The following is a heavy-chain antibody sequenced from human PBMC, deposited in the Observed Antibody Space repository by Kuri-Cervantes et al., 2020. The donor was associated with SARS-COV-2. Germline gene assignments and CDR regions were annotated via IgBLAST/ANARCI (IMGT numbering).Heavy chain of an antibody. V-gene: IGHV3-13*01. CDR1: GFTFSVYD. D-gene: IGHD7-27*01. CDR3: ARATSSWEAGDAFDI. J-gene: IGHJ3*02. Sequence: GGSLRLSCAASGFTFSVYDMHWVRQATGKGLEWVSAIGTSGDTYYPGSVKGRFTISRENAKNSLYLQMNSLRAEDTAVYYFARATSSWEAGDAFDIRGQWTMVTVSS. CDR2: IGTSGDT.